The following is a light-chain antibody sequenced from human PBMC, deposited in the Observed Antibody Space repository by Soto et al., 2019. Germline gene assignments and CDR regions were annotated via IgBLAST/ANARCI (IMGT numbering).Light chain of an antibody. Sequence: EIVLTQSPATLSLSPGERATLSCGASQSVSSNYLAWYQQRPGLAPRLLIYGASTRATGIPARFSGSGSGTEFTLTISSLQSEDFAVYYCQQYNNWPPKTFGQGTKVDIK. CDR1: QSVSSN. CDR3: QQYNNWPPKT. CDR2: GAS. J-gene: IGKJ1*01. V-gene: IGKV3-15*01.